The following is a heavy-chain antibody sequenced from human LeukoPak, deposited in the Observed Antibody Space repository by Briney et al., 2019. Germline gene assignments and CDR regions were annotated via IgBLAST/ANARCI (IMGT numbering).Heavy chain of an antibody. CDR3: AKLDYYGTH. D-gene: IGHD3-10*01. J-gene: IGHJ4*02. CDR1: GFTFSTQA. V-gene: IGHV3-23*01. Sequence: GSLSLSCAASGFTFSTQAMSWVRQAPGKGLEWVSSITGSGASTYYADSVKGRFTISRDNSKNTLYLQMNSLRAEDAAVYYCAKLDYYGTHWGQGTLVTVSS. CDR2: ITGSGAST.